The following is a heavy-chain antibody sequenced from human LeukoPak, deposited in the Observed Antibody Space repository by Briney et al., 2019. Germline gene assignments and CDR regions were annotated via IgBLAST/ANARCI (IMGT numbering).Heavy chain of an antibody. J-gene: IGHJ5*02. CDR2: ISGSGGST. Sequence: GGSLRLSCAASGLTFSSYAMSWVRQAPGKGLEWVSAISGSGGSTYYADSVKGRFTISRDNSKNTLYLQMNSLRAEDTAVYYCAKGVSSSWANWFDPWGQGTLVTVSS. CDR1: GLTFSSYA. D-gene: IGHD6-13*01. V-gene: IGHV3-23*01. CDR3: AKGVSSSWANWFDP.